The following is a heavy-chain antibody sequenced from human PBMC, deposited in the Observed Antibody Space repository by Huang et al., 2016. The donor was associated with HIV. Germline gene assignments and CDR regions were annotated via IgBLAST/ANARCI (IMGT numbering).Heavy chain of an antibody. CDR2: SNPITGNP. Sequence: QVQMVQSGSEVKKPGASVKVSCKASGYMFTAYALNWVRQAPGQGLEWMGGSNPITGNPAYAQGFTGRFVLSLDTSVNTAYLQINTLKAEDTAVYYCARSGLPRALDYWGQGTLVTVSS. CDR1: GYMFTAYA. D-gene: IGHD3-10*01. CDR3: ARSGLPRALDY. J-gene: IGHJ4*02. V-gene: IGHV7-4-1*02.